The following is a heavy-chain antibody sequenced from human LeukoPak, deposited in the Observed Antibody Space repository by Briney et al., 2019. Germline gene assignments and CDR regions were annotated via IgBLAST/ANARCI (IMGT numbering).Heavy chain of an antibody. J-gene: IGHJ4*02. CDR1: AGSISRFY. D-gene: IGHD3-10*01. V-gene: IGHV4-59*01. CDR3: ARDLGPSRGFDY. Sequence: PSETLSLTCAVSAGSISRFYWSWIRQPPGKGLEWIGYIDYSGSTHYNPSLKTRVTIAVDTSKNQFSLQLNYVTAADTAVYYCARDLGPSRGFDYWGQGTLVTVSS. CDR2: IDYSGST.